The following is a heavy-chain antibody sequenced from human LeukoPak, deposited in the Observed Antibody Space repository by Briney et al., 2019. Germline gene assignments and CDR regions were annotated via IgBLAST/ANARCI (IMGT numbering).Heavy chain of an antibody. CDR1: EFSFSTYW. J-gene: IGHJ6*03. D-gene: IGHD3-10*01. Sequence: GGSLRLSCAASEFSFSTYWMSWVRQAPGKGLEWVANIKEDGTEKYYVGSVKGRFTISRDNAKKSLYQQMNSLRDDDTAVYFCARSPAGDAWPPAYYMDVWGKGTTVTVSS. CDR3: ARSPAGDAWPPAYYMDV. V-gene: IGHV3-7*01. CDR2: IKEDGTEK.